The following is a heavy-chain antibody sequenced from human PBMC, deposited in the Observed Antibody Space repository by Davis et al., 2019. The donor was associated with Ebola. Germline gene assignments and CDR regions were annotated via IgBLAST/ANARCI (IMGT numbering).Heavy chain of an antibody. CDR2: IIPRFGTP. CDR1: GVTFSSYT. CDR3: ARGVRGPVAGTEG. J-gene: IGHJ4*02. Sequence: SVKVSCKASGVTFSSYTITWVRQAPGQGLEWMGGIIPRFGTPDYAQKFQGRLTISADESTKTAYMELSSLRSEDTAVYYCARGVRGPVAGTEGWGQGTLVTVSS. V-gene: IGHV1-69*13. D-gene: IGHD6-19*01.